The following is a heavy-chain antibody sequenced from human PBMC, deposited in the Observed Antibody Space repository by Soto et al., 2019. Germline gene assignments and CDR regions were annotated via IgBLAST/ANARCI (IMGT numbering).Heavy chain of an antibody. CDR2: MSYDGSNK. Sequence: PGGSLRLSCAASGFTFTIYAIHWVRQAPGKGLEWVAVMSYDGSNKYYADSVKGRFTISRDTSENTLHLQMNSLRTEDTAVYYCAKVSAYSSGYVDYWGQGTLVTVSS. CDR3: AKVSAYSSGYVDY. D-gene: IGHD5-18*01. CDR1: GFTFTIYA. J-gene: IGHJ4*02. V-gene: IGHV3-30-3*01.